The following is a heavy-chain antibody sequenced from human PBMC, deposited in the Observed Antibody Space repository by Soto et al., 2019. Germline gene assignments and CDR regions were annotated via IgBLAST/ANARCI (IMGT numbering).Heavy chain of an antibody. CDR1: GFTISNYW. V-gene: IGHV3-7*03. Sequence: EVQLVESGGGLVQPGGSLRLSCVASGFTISNYWMGWVRQAPGKGLEWVANIRQDGGDKRDLDSVKGRFTMSRDNAQNSLYLQMNSLRAEDTAVYYCARIDCGGNCYSRSWYFDIWGRGTLVTVSS. CDR2: IRQDGGDK. J-gene: IGHJ2*01. CDR3: ARIDCGGNCYSRSWYFDI. D-gene: IGHD2-21*02.